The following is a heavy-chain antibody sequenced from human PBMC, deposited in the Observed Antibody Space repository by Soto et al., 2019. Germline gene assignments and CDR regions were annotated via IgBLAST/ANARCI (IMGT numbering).Heavy chain of an antibody. Sequence: GGSLRLSCAASGFTFSDYWMHWVRQDPGKGLVWVSHINSDGSSTNYADSVKGRFTISRDNAKNTLYLQMNSLRAEDTAVYYCARDWGSPGYFDYWGQGALVTVPS. CDR2: INSDGSST. D-gene: IGHD3-16*01. CDR1: GFTFSDYW. CDR3: ARDWGSPGYFDY. J-gene: IGHJ4*02. V-gene: IGHV3-74*01.